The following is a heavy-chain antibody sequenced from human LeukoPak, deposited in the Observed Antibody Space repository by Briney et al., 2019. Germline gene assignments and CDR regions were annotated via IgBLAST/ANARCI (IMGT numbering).Heavy chain of an antibody. CDR1: GGSFSGYY. D-gene: IGHD2-15*01. CDR2: INHSGST. V-gene: IGHV4-34*01. Sequence: PSETLSLTCAVYGGSFSGYYWSWIRQPPGKGLEWIGEINHSGSTNYNPSLKSRVTISVDTSKNQFSLKLSSVTAADTAVYYCARDDGGSADYWGQGTLVTVSS. CDR3: ARDDGGSADY. J-gene: IGHJ4*02.